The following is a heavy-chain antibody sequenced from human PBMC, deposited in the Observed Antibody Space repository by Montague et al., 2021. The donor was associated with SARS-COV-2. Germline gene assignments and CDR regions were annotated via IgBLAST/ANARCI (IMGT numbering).Heavy chain of an antibody. CDR3: ARGYSD. J-gene: IGHJ4*02. CDR2: INGDGSRT. V-gene: IGHV3-74*03. CDR1: GFTFSDSW. Sequence: SLRLSCAASGFTFSDSWVHWVRQAPGKGLVWVSGINGDGSRTVYADSVKGRFTISRDNAKNTLFLQMNILRAEDTADYYCARGYSDWGQGTLVTVSS. D-gene: IGHD1-1*01.